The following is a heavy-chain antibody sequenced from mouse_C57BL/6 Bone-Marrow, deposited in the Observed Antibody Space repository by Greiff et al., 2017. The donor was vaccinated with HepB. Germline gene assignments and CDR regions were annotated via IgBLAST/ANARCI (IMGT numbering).Heavy chain of an antibody. J-gene: IGHJ3*01. CDR1: GYTFTDYY. Sequence: VQLQQSGAELVRPGASVKLSCKASGYTFTDYYINWVKQRPGQGLEWIARIYPGSGNTYYNEKFKGKATLTAEKSSSTAYMQLSSLTSEDSAVYFCARSGYYGSSYEFAYWGQGTLVTVSA. D-gene: IGHD1-1*01. CDR3: ARSGYYGSSYEFAY. V-gene: IGHV1-76*01. CDR2: IYPGSGNT.